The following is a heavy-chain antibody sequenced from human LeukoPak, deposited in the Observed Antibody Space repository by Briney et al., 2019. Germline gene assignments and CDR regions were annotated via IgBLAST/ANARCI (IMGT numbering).Heavy chain of an antibody. CDR2: IGSSGGGI. CDR3: AIDPNWGTHS. V-gene: IGHV3-23*01. J-gene: IGHJ4*02. CDR1: GFTFSTYT. D-gene: IGHD7-27*01. Sequence: GGSLRLSCAASGFTFSTYTMYWVRHPPGKRLAWVSIIGSSGGGIHYADSVKGRFTISRDNSKNALYLQMNSLRVEDTAVYYCAIDPNWGTHSWGQGVLVTVSS.